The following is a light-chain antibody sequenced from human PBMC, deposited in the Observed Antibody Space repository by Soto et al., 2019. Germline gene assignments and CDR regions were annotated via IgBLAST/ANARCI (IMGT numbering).Light chain of an antibody. Sequence: VLPQSPCALSLSPGERATLSCRASQSVSRRYLAWYQQKPGQAPRLLMYGASSRTTGIPARFSGSGSGTEFTLIISSLQSEDSAVYYCQQYNSWLWTFGQGTKVDIK. CDR2: GAS. V-gene: IGKV3-15*01. J-gene: IGKJ1*01. CDR1: QSVSRRY. CDR3: QQYNSWLWT.